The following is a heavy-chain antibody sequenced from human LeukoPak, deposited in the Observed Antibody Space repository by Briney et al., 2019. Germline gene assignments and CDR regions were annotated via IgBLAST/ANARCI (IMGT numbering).Heavy chain of an antibody. V-gene: IGHV3-20*04. D-gene: IGHD6-13*01. CDR2: INWNGGST. CDR3: ARDGVAAAGNYFDY. J-gene: IGHJ4*02. Sequence: GGSLRLSCAASGFTFDDYGMSWVRQAPGKGLEWVSGINWNGGSTGYADSVKGRFTISRDNAKNSLYLQMNSLRAEDTALYYCARDGVAAAGNYFDYWGQGTLVTVSS. CDR1: GFTFDDYG.